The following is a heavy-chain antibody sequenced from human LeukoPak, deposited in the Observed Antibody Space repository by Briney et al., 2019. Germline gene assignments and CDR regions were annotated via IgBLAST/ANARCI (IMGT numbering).Heavy chain of an antibody. Sequence: GGSLRLSCAASGFTVSSNYMSWVRQAPGKGLEWVSVIYSGGSTYYADSVKGRFTISRDNSRNTLFLQMNSLRAEDTAVYYCATDRATQYFDYWGQGTLVSVSS. CDR1: GFTVSSNY. V-gene: IGHV3-53*01. CDR2: IYSGGST. J-gene: IGHJ4*02. D-gene: IGHD2-15*01. CDR3: ATDRATQYFDY.